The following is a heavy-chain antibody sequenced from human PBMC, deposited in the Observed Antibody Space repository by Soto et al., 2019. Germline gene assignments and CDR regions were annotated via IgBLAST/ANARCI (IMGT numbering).Heavy chain of an antibody. Sequence: QVQLVQSGAEVKKPGASVKVSCKASGYTFTTYGISWVRQAPGQGLEWVGGISAYRGNTKYAQKPPARVTVPTDTSTSTAYTEVRSLRSADTAVYYCARGRYGAYWGQGPLVTTSS. D-gene: IGHD3-10*01. CDR3: ARGRYGAY. V-gene: IGHV1-18*01. J-gene: IGHJ4*02. CDR1: GYTFTTYG. CDR2: ISAYRGNT.